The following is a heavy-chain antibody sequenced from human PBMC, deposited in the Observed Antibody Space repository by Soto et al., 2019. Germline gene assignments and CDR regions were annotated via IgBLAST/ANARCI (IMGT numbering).Heavy chain of an antibody. CDR2: TRNTPYGGTT. V-gene: IGHV3-49*04. CDR1: GFRFSEHA. J-gene: IGHJ5*02. CDR3: SRGSFGYYGP. Sequence: RRLSCNCSGFRFSEHAMTWVRQAPGKGLEWVGFTRNTPYGGTTDYAASVRGRFTISRDDSESIAYLQMNSLKTEDSGVYYCSRGSFGYYGPWGPGTLVTVSS. D-gene: IGHD2-2*03.